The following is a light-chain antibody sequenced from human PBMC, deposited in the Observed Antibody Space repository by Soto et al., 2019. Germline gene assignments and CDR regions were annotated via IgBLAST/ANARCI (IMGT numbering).Light chain of an antibody. J-gene: IGKJ1*01. Sequence: DIQMSQSPSTLSGSVGDRVTITCGASQTISSWLAWYQLKPGKAPKLLIYKASTLKSGVPSRSSGIGSGTEFTLTISSLQPDEFATYDCQHYNSYSEAFGQGTKVDIK. CDR2: KAS. CDR3: QHYNSYSEA. V-gene: IGKV1-5*03. CDR1: QTISSW.